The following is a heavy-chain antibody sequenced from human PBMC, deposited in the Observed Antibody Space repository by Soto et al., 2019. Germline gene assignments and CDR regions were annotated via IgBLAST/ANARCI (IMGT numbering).Heavy chain of an antibody. CDR1: GGSVSSGSYY. CDR3: ARLITIGSWFDP. J-gene: IGHJ5*02. V-gene: IGHV4-61*01. CDR2: IYYSGSN. D-gene: IGHD3-10*01. Sequence: QVQLQESGPGLVTPSETLSLTCTVSGGSVSSGSYYWRWIRQPPGKGLEWIGYIYYSGSNNYNPSLKSRVTISVDTSKNQFSLKLSSVTAADTAVYYCARLITIGSWFDPWGKGTLVTVSS.